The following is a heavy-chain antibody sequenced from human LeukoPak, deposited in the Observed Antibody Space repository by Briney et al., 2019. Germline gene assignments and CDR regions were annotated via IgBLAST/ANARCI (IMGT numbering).Heavy chain of an antibody. D-gene: IGHD3-10*01. CDR3: ARDGGPYGSGSYYRF. CDR1: GFTFNNYN. J-gene: IGHJ4*02. Sequence: PGGSLRLSCAASGFTFNNYNMNWVRQAPGKGLEWVSSITSSSTYIYYADSVKGRFTISRDNSKNTLYLNSLRAEDTAVYYCARDGGPYGSGSYYRFWGQGTLVTVSS. V-gene: IGHV3-21*01. CDR2: ITSSSTYI.